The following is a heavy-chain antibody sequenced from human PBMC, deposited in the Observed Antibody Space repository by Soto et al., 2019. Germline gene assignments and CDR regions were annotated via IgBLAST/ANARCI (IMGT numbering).Heavy chain of an antibody. CDR1: GGSFSGYY. D-gene: IGHD3-16*01. V-gene: IGHV4-34*01. CDR3: ARGRLGGAAN. J-gene: IGHJ4*02. Sequence: QVHLQQWGAGLSKPSETLSLTCAVYGGSFSGYYWSWIRQPPGKGLEWIGEIDHSGGTNYNPSLKGRVTISVDTSKNQFSLKLSSVTAADTAVYYCARGRLGGAANWGQGTLVTVSS. CDR2: IDHSGGT.